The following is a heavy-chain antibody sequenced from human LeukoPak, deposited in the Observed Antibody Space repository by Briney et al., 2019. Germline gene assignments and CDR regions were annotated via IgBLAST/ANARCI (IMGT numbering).Heavy chain of an antibody. J-gene: IGHJ4*02. CDR2: ISYDGSNK. V-gene: IGHV3-30*18. CDR3: AKPVAGDYFDY. CDR1: GFTLSSHG. Sequence: PEGSLRLSCAASGFTLSSHGLHWVRQAPGKGLEGVAVISYDGSNKYYADSVKGRFTISRDNSKNTLYLQMNSLRAEDTAVYYCAKPVAGDYFDYWGQGTLVTVSS. D-gene: IGHD6-19*01.